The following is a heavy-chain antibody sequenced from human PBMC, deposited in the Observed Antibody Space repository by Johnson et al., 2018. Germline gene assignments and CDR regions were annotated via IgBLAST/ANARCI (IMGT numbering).Heavy chain of an antibody. CDR1: GFTFSSYS. V-gene: IGHV3-21*01. D-gene: IGHD6-13*01. CDR2: ISSSSSYI. J-gene: IGHJ6*02. CDR3: AKARGAWYSRSWYYGMDV. Sequence: VQLVESGGGLVKPGGSLRLSCAASGFTFSSYSMNWVRQAPGKGLEWVSSISSSSSYIYYADSVKGRFTISRDNAKNSLYLQMNSLRGEDTAVGYCAKARGAWYSRSWYYGMDVWGQGTTVTVSS.